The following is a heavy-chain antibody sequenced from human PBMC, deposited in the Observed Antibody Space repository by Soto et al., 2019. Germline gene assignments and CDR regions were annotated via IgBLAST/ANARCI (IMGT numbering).Heavy chain of an antibody. V-gene: IGHV5-51*01. Sequence: GESLKISCKASGYSITSYWIAWVRQMPGQGLEWMGIIFPDDSDTRYSPSFQGQVTISADKSISTAYVQWNSLKASDTAMYYCTRGGVATRTFDYWGQGTLVTVYS. CDR1: GYSITSYW. CDR3: TRGGVATRTFDY. J-gene: IGHJ4*02. D-gene: IGHD3-3*01. CDR2: IFPDDSDT.